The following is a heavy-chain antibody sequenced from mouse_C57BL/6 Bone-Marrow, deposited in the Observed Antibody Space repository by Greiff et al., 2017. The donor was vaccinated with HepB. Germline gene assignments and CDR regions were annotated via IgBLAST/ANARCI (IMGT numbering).Heavy chain of an antibody. CDR1: GFTFSDYY. CDR2: INYDGSST. J-gene: IGHJ4*01. D-gene: IGHD2-5*01. Sequence: EVQRVESEGGLVQPGSSMKLSCTASGFTFSDYYMAWVRQVPEKGLEWVANINYDGSSTYYLDSLKSRFIISRDNAKNILYLQMSSLKSEDTATYYCARGAYYSNPYYYAMDYWGQGTSVTVSS. CDR3: ARGAYYSNPYYYAMDY. V-gene: IGHV5-16*01.